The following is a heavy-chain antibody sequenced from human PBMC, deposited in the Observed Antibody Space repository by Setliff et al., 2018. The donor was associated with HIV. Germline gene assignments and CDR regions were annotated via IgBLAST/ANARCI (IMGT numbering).Heavy chain of an antibody. V-gene: IGHV4-34*01. Sequence: SETLSLTCAVYSGPFSGYTWSWIRQPPGKGLEWIGEINHSGSTNYNPSLKSQVIISVDPSKNQFSLRQRSVTAADTAVYYCARSRFVSVTAKAFDMWGQGTMVTVSS. CDR2: INHSGST. CDR1: SGPFSGYT. CDR3: ARSRFVSVTAKAFDM. J-gene: IGHJ3*02. D-gene: IGHD2-21*02.